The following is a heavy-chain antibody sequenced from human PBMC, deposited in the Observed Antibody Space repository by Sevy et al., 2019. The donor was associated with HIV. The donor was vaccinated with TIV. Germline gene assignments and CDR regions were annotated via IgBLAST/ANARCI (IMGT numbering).Heavy chain of an antibody. D-gene: IGHD5-18*01. Sequence: GGSLRLSCAASGFNFRSFAMHWVRQAPGKGLEWVAVISYDGSNKYYADSVKGRFTISRDNSQNTLYLQMNSLRPEDTAVYFCARDVDTSMLTGYYSNGIDLWGQGTTVTVSS. V-gene: IGHV3-30-3*01. CDR2: ISYDGSNK. J-gene: IGHJ6*02. CDR3: ARDVDTSMLTGYYSNGIDL. CDR1: GFNFRSFA.